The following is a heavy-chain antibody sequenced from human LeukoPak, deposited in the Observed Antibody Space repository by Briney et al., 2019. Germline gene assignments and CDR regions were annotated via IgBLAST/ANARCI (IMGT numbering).Heavy chain of an antibody. Sequence: SETLSLTCTVSGGSISSYYWSWIRQPPGKGLEWIGYIYYSGSTNYNPSLKSRVTISVDTSKNQFSLKLSSVTAADTAVYYCARHFGSVGAFDIWGQGTMVTVSS. J-gene: IGHJ3*02. CDR1: GGSISSYY. CDR3: ARHFGSVGAFDI. V-gene: IGHV4-59*08. CDR2: IYYSGST. D-gene: IGHD6-25*01.